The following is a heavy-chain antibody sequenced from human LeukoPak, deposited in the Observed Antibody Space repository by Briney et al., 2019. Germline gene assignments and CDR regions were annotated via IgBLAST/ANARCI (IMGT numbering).Heavy chain of an antibody. CDR3: ASILYSSRWHYFDY. CDR2: ISYSGNI. J-gene: IGHJ4*02. CDR1: GGSISSSTYY. V-gene: IGHV4-39*01. Sequence: SETLSLTCTVSGGSISSSTYYWGWIRQPPGKGLEWLGSISYSGNIYYNPSLKSRVTISVDTSKNQFSLKLSSVTAADTAVYYCASILYSSRWHYFDYWGQGTLVTVSS. D-gene: IGHD6-13*01.